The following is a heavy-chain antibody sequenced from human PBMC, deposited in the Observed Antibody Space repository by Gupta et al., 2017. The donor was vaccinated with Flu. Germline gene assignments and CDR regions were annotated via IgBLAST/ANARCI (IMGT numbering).Heavy chain of an antibody. Sequence: QVQLVQSGAEMKKPGSSVKVSCKASGGTSSTYTVSWVRQAPGQGLEWMGGIMPIFGTTNYAQKFQGRVTITADESSATVFMELGGLTSDDTAVYYGARHFGANSDDWYFDLWGRGTLVSVST. D-gene: IGHD4-17*01. V-gene: IGHV1-69*01. CDR3: ARHFGANSDDWYFDL. J-gene: IGHJ2*01. CDR2: IMPIFGTT. CDR1: GGTSSTYT.